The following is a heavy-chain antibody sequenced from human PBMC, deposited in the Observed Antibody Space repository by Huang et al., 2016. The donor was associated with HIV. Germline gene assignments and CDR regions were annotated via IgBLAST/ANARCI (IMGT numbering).Heavy chain of an antibody. CDR3: ARGRVTSSGVVQSYDY. V-gene: IGHV4-61*09. CDR2: IYTTGST. J-gene: IGHJ4*02. D-gene: IGHD3-3*01. Sequence: VQLQESGPGLVKPSQTLSLSCNVSGASIASGSYFWNWIRQPAGGGLEWIGHIYTTGSTAYNPSPKRRVAVSSDTAKNQFSLSLRSVTAADTAVYFCARGRVTSSGVVQSYDYWGQGSLVTVSS. CDR1: GASIASGSYF.